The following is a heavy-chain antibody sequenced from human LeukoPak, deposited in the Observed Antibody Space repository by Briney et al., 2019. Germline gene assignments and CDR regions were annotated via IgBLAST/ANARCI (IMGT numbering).Heavy chain of an antibody. D-gene: IGHD2-2*01. Sequence: ASVRVSCKASGYTFTGYYMHWVRQAPGQGLEWMGWINPNGGGTNYEQNFQGRVIMTRDTSISTAYMELSRLRSDDTAVYYCARESCSSTNCYSWFDPWGQGTLVTVSS. CDR1: GYTFTGYY. J-gene: IGHJ5*02. CDR2: INPNGGGT. CDR3: ARESCSSTNCYSWFDP. V-gene: IGHV1-2*02.